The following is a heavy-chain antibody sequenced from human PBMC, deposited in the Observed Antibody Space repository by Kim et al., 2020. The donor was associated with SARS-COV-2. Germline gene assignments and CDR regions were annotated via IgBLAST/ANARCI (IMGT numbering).Heavy chain of an antibody. Sequence: SETLSLTCTVSGGSISSYYWSWIRQPAGKGLEWIGRIYTSGSTNYNPSLKSRVTMSVDTSKNQFSLKLSSVTAADTAVYYCARGLGYCSSTSCKNWNGAFDIWGQGTMVTVSS. CDR2: IYTSGST. D-gene: IGHD2-2*01. J-gene: IGHJ3*02. V-gene: IGHV4-4*07. CDR1: GGSISSYY. CDR3: ARGLGYCSSTSCKNWNGAFDI.